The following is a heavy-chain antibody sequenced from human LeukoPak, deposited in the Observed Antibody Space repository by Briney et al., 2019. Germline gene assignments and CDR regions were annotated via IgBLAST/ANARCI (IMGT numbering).Heavy chain of an antibody. CDR3: ARDHNYYDSGRGFDP. V-gene: IGHV4-39*02. J-gene: IGHJ5*02. CDR2: IYYSGST. CDR1: GGSISSGSHY. Sequence: SETLSLTCTVSGGSISSGSHYWGWIRQPPGKGLEWIGGIYYSGSTYYNPSLKSRVTISVDTSKNQFSLKLSSVTAADTAVYYCARDHNYYDSGRGFDPWGQGTLVTVSS. D-gene: IGHD3-10*01.